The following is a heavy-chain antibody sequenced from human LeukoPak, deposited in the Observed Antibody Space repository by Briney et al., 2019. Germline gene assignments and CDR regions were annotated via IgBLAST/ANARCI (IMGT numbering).Heavy chain of an antibody. J-gene: IGHJ6*03. CDR1: GYTFTSYD. D-gene: IGHD3-3*01. V-gene: IGHV1-8*03. CDR2: MNPNSGNT. Sequence: ASVKVSCKASGYTFTSYDINWVRQATGQGLEWMGWMNPNSGNTGYAQKFQGRVTITRNTSISTAYMELSSLRSEDTVVYYCARAKGTYYDFWSGYHQHDYYYMDVWGKGTTVTVSS. CDR3: ARAKGTYYDFWSGYHQHDYYYMDV.